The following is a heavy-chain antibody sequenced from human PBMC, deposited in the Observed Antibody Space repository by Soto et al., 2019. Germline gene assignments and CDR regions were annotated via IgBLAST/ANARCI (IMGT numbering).Heavy chain of an antibody. D-gene: IGHD5-12*01. CDR3: AKGDNLGPKTGYAFDP. V-gene: IGHV6-1*01. CDR1: GDSVSSNTVS. Sequence: SQTLSLTCAISGDSVSSNTVSWNWIRQSPSRGLEWLGRTYFRSKWYNGYAVSVKSRIIINPDTSNNQFSLQLNSVTPEDTAVYFCAKGDNLGPKTGYAFDPWGQGIMVTVSS. J-gene: IGHJ5*02. CDR2: TYFRSKWYN.